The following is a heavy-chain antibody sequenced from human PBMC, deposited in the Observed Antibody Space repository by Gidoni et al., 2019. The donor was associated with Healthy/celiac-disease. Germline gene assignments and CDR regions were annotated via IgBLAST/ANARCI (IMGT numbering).Heavy chain of an antibody. D-gene: IGHD6-19*01. V-gene: IGHV1-2*02. Sequence: QVQLVQSGAEVKKPGASVKVSCKASGSTFTGYYMHWVRQAPGQGLEWMGWINPNSGGTNDAQKFQGRVTITRDTSISTAYMELSRLRSDDTAVYYCASEFVLGDSSGWPQGNDYWGQGTLVTVSS. CDR1: GSTFTGYY. J-gene: IGHJ4*02. CDR2: INPNSGGT. CDR3: ASEFVLGDSSGWPQGNDY.